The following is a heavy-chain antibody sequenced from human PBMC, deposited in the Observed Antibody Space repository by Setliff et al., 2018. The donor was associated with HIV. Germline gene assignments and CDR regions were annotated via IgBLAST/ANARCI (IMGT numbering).Heavy chain of an antibody. CDR3: ARGPLVVPTHYYMDL. V-gene: IGHV1-46*01. CDR2: ISPGGGST. Sequence: VASVKVSCKASGYSFTAYGISWVRQAPGQGFEWMGKISPGGGSTSKEQKFQGRFTMTRDTSTSTVYMDPSSLRSEDTAVYYCARGPLVVPTHYYMDLWGKGTTVTVS. D-gene: IGHD3-22*01. CDR1: GYSFTAYG. J-gene: IGHJ6*03.